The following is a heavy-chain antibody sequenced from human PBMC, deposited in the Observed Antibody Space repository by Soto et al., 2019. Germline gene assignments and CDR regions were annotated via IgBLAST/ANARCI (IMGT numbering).Heavy chain of an antibody. CDR2: LNGYGISS. CDR3: TRGASGYGTFDS. Sequence: PVGSLRLSCVASGFTFSSFWLHWVRQTPGKGLVWISLLNGYGISSSYEDSVSGRFPISIDPATNTLYLQMTSLRPADTALYYCTRGASGYGTFDSWALGPLVPVS. D-gene: IGHD5-12*01. CDR1: GFTFSSFW. J-gene: IGHJ4*02. V-gene: IGHV3-74*01.